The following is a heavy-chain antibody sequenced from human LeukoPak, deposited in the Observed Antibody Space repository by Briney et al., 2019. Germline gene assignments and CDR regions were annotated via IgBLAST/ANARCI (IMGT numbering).Heavy chain of an antibody. CDR2: IYPGDSDT. CDR1: GYSFTSYW. CDR3: ARTLVDPSQSYYYGMDV. J-gene: IGHJ6*02. D-gene: IGHD1-26*01. V-gene: IGHV5-51*01. Sequence: GESLKISCKGSGYSFTSYWIAWVRQMPGKGLEWMGIIYPGDSDTTYSPSFQGQVTISADKSISTAYLQWSSLKASDTAMYYCARTLVDPSQSYYYGMDVWGQGTTVTVSS.